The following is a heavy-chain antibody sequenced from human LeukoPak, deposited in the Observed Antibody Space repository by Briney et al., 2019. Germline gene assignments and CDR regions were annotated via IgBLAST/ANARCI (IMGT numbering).Heavy chain of an antibody. J-gene: IGHJ4*02. V-gene: IGHV5-51*01. CDR3: ARQWGDCSSTSCYSAY. CDR1: GYRFASYC. Sequence: GESLKTSCYGSGYRFASYCIDWVRQMPREGLEWMGIIYSGDSDTRYSPSFQGQVTISGDKSISTAYLQWSSLKASDTAIYYCARQWGDCSSTSCYSAYWGQGTLVTVSS. D-gene: IGHD2-2*01. CDR2: IYSGDSDT.